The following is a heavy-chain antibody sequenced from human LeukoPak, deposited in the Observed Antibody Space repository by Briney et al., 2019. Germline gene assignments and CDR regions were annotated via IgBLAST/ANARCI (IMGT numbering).Heavy chain of an antibody. Sequence: SETLSLTCTVSGGSISSYYLSWVRQPPGKGLEWIGYIYYSGSTNYNPSLKSRVTISVDTSKNQFSLKLSSVTAADTAVYYCARGASTFDYWGQGTLVTVSS. CDR3: ARGASTFDY. CDR1: GGSISSYY. CDR2: IYYSGST. V-gene: IGHV4-59*01. J-gene: IGHJ4*02.